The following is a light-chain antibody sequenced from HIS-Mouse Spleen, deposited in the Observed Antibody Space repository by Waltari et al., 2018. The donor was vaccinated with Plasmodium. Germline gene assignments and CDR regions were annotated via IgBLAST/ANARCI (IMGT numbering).Light chain of an antibody. CDR3: QQSYSTWT. CDR2: AAS. CDR1: QSISSY. Sequence: DIQMTQSPSSLSASVGDRVTITCRASQSISSYLNWYLQKPGKAPKLLIYAASSLHSGVPSRFSGSGSGTDFTLTISSLQPEDFATYYCQQSYSTWTFGQGTKVEIK. J-gene: IGKJ1*01. V-gene: IGKV1-39*01.